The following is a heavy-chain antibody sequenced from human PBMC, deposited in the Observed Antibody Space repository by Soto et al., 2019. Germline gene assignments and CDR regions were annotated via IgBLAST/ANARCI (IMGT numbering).Heavy chain of an antibody. Sequence: QVQLVQSGAEVKKPGSSVKVSCKASGGTFSSYAISWVRQAPGQGLEWMGGIIPIFGTANYAQKFQGRVTITADESTSTAYMELRSLRSEDTAVYYCARRGIAVAQDTYYYYGMDVWGQGTTVTVSS. CDR3: ARRGIAVAQDTYYYYGMDV. CDR1: GGTFSSYA. V-gene: IGHV1-69*01. CDR2: IIPIFGTA. J-gene: IGHJ6*02. D-gene: IGHD6-19*01.